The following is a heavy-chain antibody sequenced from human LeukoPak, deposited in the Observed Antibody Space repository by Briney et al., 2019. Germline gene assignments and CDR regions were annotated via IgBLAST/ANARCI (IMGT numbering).Heavy chain of an antibody. CDR2: IYSEGTT. D-gene: IGHD1-20*01. J-gene: IGHJ3*02. CDR1: GFTVSSSY. Sequence: GGSLRLSCTGSGFTVSSSYMSWVRRAPGKGLEWVSLIYSEGTTYYADSVKGRFTISRDTSKNTLYLQMNSLRADDTAVYYCARVGTLYNWNDRPTLDAFDIWGQGTMVTVSS. V-gene: IGHV3-53*01. CDR3: ARVGTLYNWNDRPTLDAFDI.